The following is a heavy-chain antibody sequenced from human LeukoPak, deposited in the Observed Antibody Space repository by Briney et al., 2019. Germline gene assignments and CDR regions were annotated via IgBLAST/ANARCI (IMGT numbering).Heavy chain of an antibody. Sequence: SETLSLTCAVYGGSFSGYYWSWIRQPPGKGLEWIGEINHSGSTNYNPSLKSRVTISVDTSKNQFSLKLSSVTAADTAVYYCARGSIRYSYGRGRQGVFDYWGQGTLVTVSS. CDR1: GGSFSGYY. V-gene: IGHV4-34*01. D-gene: IGHD5-18*01. CDR3: ARGSIRYSYGRGRQGVFDY. CDR2: INHSGST. J-gene: IGHJ4*02.